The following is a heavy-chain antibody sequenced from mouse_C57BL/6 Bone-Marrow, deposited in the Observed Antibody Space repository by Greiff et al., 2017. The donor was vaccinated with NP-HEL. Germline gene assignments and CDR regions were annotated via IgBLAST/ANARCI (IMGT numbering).Heavy chain of an antibody. CDR1: GFTFSDAW. V-gene: IGHV6-6*01. CDR3: TRGITTVVAHWYFDV. Sequence: EVQVVESGGGLVQPGGSMKLSCAASGFTFSDAWMDWVRQSPEKGLEWVAEIRNKANNHATYYAESVKGRFTISRDDSKSSVYLQMNSLRAEDTGIYYCTRGITTVVAHWYFDVWGTGTTVTVSS. J-gene: IGHJ1*03. D-gene: IGHD1-1*01. CDR2: IRNKANNHAT.